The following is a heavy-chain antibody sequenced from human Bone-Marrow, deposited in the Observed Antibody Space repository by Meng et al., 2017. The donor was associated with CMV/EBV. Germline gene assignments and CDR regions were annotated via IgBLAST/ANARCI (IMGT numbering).Heavy chain of an antibody. CDR1: GFTFSGSA. Sequence: GGSLRLSCAASGFTFSGSAMHWVRQATGKGLEWVGRIRSKANSYATAYAASVKGRFTISRDDSKNTAYLQMNSLKTEDTAVYYCTSGLRGGGYWGQGTLVTVYS. CDR3: TSGLRGGGY. J-gene: IGHJ4*02. CDR2: IRSKANSYAT. D-gene: IGHD3-16*01. V-gene: IGHV3-73*01.